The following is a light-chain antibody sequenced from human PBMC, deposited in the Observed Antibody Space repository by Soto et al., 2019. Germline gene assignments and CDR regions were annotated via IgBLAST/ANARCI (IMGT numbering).Light chain of an antibody. Sequence: QSALTQPASVSGSPGQSITISCTGISSDVGGYNYVSWYQQHPDKAPKLMIYDVSNRHSGVSNRFSGSKSGNTASLTISGLQAEDEADYYCYSYTSSSTVLFGGGTKLTVL. CDR2: DVS. CDR3: YSYTSSSTVL. CDR1: SSDVGGYNY. J-gene: IGLJ2*01. V-gene: IGLV2-14*01.